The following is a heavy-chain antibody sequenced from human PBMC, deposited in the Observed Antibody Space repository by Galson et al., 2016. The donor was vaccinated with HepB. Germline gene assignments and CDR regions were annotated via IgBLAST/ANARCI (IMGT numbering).Heavy chain of an antibody. CDR3: ARDTGRWKIREWYSDL. Sequence: SLRLSCAAPGFTFSSYWMSWVRQAPGIGLEWVATIKEDGTKRSYVDSVKGRFTISRDNAHNSLYLQMNSLRAEDTAVFYCARDTGRWKIREWYSDLWGRGTLVTVTS. D-gene: IGHD1-14*01. CDR2: IKEDGTKR. CDR1: GFTFSSYW. V-gene: IGHV3-7*05. J-gene: IGHJ2*01.